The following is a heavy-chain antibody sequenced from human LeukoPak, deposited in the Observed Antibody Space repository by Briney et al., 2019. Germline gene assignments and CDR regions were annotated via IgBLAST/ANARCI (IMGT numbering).Heavy chain of an antibody. Sequence: SETLSLTCTVSGGSISSSSYYWGWIRQPPGKGLEWIGSIYYSGSTYYNPSLKSRVTISVDTSKNQFSLKLSSVTAAGTAVYYCARRNRYYDFPDYFDYWGQGTLVTVSS. V-gene: IGHV4-39*01. CDR2: IYYSGST. CDR1: GGSISSSSYY. D-gene: IGHD3-3*01. CDR3: ARRNRYYDFPDYFDY. J-gene: IGHJ4*02.